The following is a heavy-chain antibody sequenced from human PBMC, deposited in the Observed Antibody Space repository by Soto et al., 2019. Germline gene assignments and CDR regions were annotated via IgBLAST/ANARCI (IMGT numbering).Heavy chain of an antibody. J-gene: IGHJ5*02. D-gene: IGHD3-10*01. CDR1: GYTFTGYY. CDR3: ARAPNSYGSGIYTWFDP. CDR2: INPNSGGT. Sequence: ASVKVSCKACGYTFTGYYMHWVRQAPGQGLEWMGWINPNSGGTNYAQKFQGWVTMTRDTSISTAYMELSRLRSDDPAVSYCARAPNSYGSGIYTWFDPWGQGTLVTVSS. V-gene: IGHV1-2*04.